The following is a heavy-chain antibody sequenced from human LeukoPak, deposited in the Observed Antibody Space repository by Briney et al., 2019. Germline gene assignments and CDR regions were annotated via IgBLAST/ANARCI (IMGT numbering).Heavy chain of an antibody. CDR3: ARGHDNTGYNYFDY. D-gene: IGHD3-9*01. V-gene: IGHV1-2*02. J-gene: IGHJ4*02. CDR1: GYTFSDYY. Sequence: AAVKVSCKASGYTFSDYYSHWVRQAPGQGRERMGWINPYSGGTNYAQKFQGSVTMTRDTSTATTYMDLSSLMSAGTAVYYCARGHDNTGYNYFDYWGQGTLVTVSS. CDR2: INPYSGGT.